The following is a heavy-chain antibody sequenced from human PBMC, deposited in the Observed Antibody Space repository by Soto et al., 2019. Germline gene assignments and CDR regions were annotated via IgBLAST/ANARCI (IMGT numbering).Heavy chain of an antibody. V-gene: IGHV4-34*01. J-gene: IGHJ4*02. CDR1: GGSYTGYH. Sequence: PSKTPYLTCAVYGGSYTGYHWSWIRQPPGKGLEWIGEINHSGSTNYNPSLKSRVTISVDTSKNQFSLKLSSVTAADTAVDYCDRGHRGYSYCRSCGYWGPLTLVT. D-gene: IGHD5-18*01. CDR3: DRGHRGYSYCRSCGY. CDR2: INHSGST.